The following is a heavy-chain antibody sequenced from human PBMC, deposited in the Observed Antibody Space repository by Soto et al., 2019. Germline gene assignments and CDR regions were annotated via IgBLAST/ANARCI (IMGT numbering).Heavy chain of an antibody. J-gene: IGHJ5*02. D-gene: IGHD2-15*01. Sequence: QVQLQESGPGLVKPSQTLSLTCTVSGDSIRSGDYYWNWIRQHPGKGLEWIGYIYYIGSTYYNPSLKSRLTMSVATSKNQCSLKLSSVTAADTAVYYCARLYCSGGSCYSEGGWFDPWGQGTLVTVSS. V-gene: IGHV4-31*03. CDR1: GDSIRSGDYY. CDR3: ARLYCSGGSCYSEGGWFDP. CDR2: IYYIGST.